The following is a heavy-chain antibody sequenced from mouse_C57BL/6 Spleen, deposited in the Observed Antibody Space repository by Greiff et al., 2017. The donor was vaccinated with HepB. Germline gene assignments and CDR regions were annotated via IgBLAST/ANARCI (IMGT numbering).Heavy chain of an antibody. CDR3: AIGNYDSYYFDY. CDR2: IHPNSGST. D-gene: IGHD2-4*01. V-gene: IGHV1-64*01. J-gene: IGHJ2*01. CDR1: GYTFTSYW. Sequence: QVQLQQPGAELVKPGASVKLSCKASGYTFTSYWMHWVKQRPGQGLEWIGMIHPNSGSTNYNEKFKSKATLTVDKSSSTAYMQLSSLTSEDSAVYYCAIGNYDSYYFDYWGQGTTLTVSS.